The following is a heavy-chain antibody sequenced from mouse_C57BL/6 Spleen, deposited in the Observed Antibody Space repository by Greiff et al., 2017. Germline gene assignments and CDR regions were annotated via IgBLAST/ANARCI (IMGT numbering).Heavy chain of an antibody. V-gene: IGHV1-22*01. Sequence: EVKLQESGPELVKPGASVKMSCKASGYTFTDYNMHWVKQSHGKSLEWIGYINPNNGGTSYNQKFKGKATLTVNKSSSTAYMELRSLTSEDSAVYYCAKMGYEAAWFAYWGQGTLVTVSA. D-gene: IGHD2-14*01. CDR2: INPNNGGT. J-gene: IGHJ3*01. CDR3: AKMGYEAAWFAY. CDR1: GYTFTDYN.